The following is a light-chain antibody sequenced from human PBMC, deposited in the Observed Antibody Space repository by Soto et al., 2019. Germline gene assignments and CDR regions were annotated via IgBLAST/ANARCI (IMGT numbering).Light chain of an antibody. Sequence: QSALTQPASVSGSPGQSITISCTGTSSDVANYNYVSWYQQHPGKAPKLMIFEVSNRPSGVSNRFSGSKSGSTASPTISGLQAEDEADYYCSSQRVFGAGTKVTVL. CDR3: SSQRV. V-gene: IGLV2-14*01. CDR2: EVS. J-gene: IGLJ1*01. CDR1: SSDVANYNY.